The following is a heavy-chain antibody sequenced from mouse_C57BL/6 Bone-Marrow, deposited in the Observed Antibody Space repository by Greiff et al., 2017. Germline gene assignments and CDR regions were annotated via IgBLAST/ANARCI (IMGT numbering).Heavy chain of an antibody. CDR2: IDTSDSYT. V-gene: IGHV1-69*01. CDR1: GYTFTSYW. J-gene: IGHJ2*01. Sequence: VQLQQPGAELVMPGASVKLSCKASGYTFTSYWMHWVKQRPGQGLEWIGDIDTSDSYTNYNQKFKGKSNFTVDKSSSTAYMQLSSLTSEDTAVYYCARIGYYFDYWGQGTTLTVSS. CDR3: ARIGYYFDY.